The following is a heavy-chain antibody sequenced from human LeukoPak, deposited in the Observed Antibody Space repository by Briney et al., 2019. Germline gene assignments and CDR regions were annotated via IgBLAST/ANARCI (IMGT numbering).Heavy chain of an antibody. CDR3: ARQVLGALPGTGDAFDI. V-gene: IGHV5-51*01. Sequence: GESLKISCKGSGYSFSNYWIGWVRQMPGKGLEWMGIIYPGESETRYSPSVQGQVTISADKSITTAYLQWSSLKASDTAMYYCARQVLGALPGTGDAFDIWGQGTMFTVSS. CDR2: IYPGESET. D-gene: IGHD6-19*01. CDR1: GYSFSNYW. J-gene: IGHJ3*02.